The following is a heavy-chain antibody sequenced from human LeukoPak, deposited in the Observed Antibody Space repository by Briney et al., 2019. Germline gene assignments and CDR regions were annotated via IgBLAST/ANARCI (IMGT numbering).Heavy chain of an antibody. CDR3: ARDPDYDSSEPN. CDR1: GGSISSSSYY. V-gene: IGHV4-39*07. CDR2: IYYSGST. D-gene: IGHD3-22*01. Sequence: SETLSLTCTVSGGSISSSSYYWGWIRQPPGKGLEWIGSIYYSGSTYYNPSLKSRVTISVDTSKNQFSLKLSSVTAADTAVYYCARDPDYDSSEPNWGQGTLVTVSS. J-gene: IGHJ4*02.